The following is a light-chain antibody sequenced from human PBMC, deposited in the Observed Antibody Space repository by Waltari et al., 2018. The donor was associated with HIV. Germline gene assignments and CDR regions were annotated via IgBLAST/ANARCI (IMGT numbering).Light chain of an antibody. Sequence: IKLPRPHSPLFDSVETRVTIPCRASQNIRTNLNWYQQKKGKAPKLLMYAVSSLQNWVPSRFSGSGSGTDFTLTISSLQPEDFATYHCQQSYTTPRTFGQGTKVEI. CDR2: AVS. V-gene: IGKV1-39*01. CDR3: QQSYTTPRT. CDR1: QNIRTN. J-gene: IGKJ1*01.